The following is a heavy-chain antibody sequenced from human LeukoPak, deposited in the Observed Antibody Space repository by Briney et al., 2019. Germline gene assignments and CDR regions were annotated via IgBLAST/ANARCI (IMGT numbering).Heavy chain of an antibody. V-gene: IGHV3-21*01. J-gene: IGHJ4*02. D-gene: IGHD6-19*01. Sequence: PGGSLRLSCAASGFTFSSYSMNWVRQAPGKGLEWVSSISSSSSYIYYADSVKGRFTISRDNAKNSLYLQMNSLRAEDTAVYYCARVDGGAVAATDYWGQGTLVTVCS. CDR1: GFTFSSYS. CDR3: ARVDGGAVAATDY. CDR2: ISSSSSYI.